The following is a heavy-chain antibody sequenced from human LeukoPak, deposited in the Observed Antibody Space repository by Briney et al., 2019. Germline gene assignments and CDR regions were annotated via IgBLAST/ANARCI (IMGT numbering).Heavy chain of an antibody. CDR1: GGTFSSYA. J-gene: IGHJ5*02. CDR2: IIPIFGTA. Sequence: SLKVSCKASGGTFSSYAISWIRQPPGQGLEWMGGIIPIFGTANYAQKFQGRVTITTDESTSTAYMELSSLRSEDTAVYYCARAKGIAAAGNWFDPWGQGNLVTVSS. CDR3: ARAKGIAAAGNWFDP. V-gene: IGHV1-69*05. D-gene: IGHD6-13*01.